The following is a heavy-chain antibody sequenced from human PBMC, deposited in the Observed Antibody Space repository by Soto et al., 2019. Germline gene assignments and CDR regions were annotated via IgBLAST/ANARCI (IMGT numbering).Heavy chain of an antibody. V-gene: IGHV1-69*01. CDR3: ARSQGSSTSLEIYYYYYYGMDV. Sequence: QVQLVQSGAEVKKTGSSVKVSCKASGGTFGRYAISWVRQAPGQGLEWMGGIIPNPGTANYAQKFQGRVTIAADESTSTAYMELSSLRSEDTAVYYCARSQGSSTSLEIYYYYYYGMDVWGQGTTVTVSS. J-gene: IGHJ6*02. CDR2: IIPNPGTA. CDR1: GGTFGRYA. D-gene: IGHD2-2*01.